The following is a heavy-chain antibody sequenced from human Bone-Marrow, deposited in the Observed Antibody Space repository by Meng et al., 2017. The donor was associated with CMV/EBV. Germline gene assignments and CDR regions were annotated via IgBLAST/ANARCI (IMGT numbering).Heavy chain of an antibody. CDR2: MNPTSGNT. V-gene: IGHV1-8*01. Sequence: ASVKVSCKASGYTFINYDINWVRQATGQGLEWMGWMNPTSGNTGYAQKFQGRVIMTRNTSISTAYMELSSLRSEDTAVYYCARVYSSGWADWFDPWGQGTLVTCYS. J-gene: IGHJ5*02. D-gene: IGHD6-19*01. CDR1: GYTFINYD. CDR3: ARVYSSGWADWFDP.